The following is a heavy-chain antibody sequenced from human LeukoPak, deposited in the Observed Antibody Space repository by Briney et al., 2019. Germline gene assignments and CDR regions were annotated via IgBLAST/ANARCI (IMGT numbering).Heavy chain of an antibody. D-gene: IGHD1-1*01. J-gene: IGHJ4*02. Sequence: PGGSLRLSCAASGFTLSSSAMHWVRQAPGKGLEWVAVISSDGNIKYYTDSVKGRFTISRDNSKNTLYLQMSSLRVEDSALYYCARGDDGRSLDYWGQGTRVTVSS. CDR1: GFTLSSSA. CDR2: ISSDGNIK. V-gene: IGHV3-30-3*01. CDR3: ARGDDGRSLDY.